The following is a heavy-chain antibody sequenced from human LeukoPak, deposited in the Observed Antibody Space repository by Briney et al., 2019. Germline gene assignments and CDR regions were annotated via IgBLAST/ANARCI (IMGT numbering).Heavy chain of an antibody. CDR2: IYSTGHT. V-gene: IGHV4-61*02. D-gene: IGHD3-16*02. CDR1: GGSISSGIYY. Sequence: SETLSLTCTVSGGSISSGIYYGRWSRQPGGKGLEWIVRIYSTGHTNYNPSLKSRVTISVDTSKNQFSLKLSSVTAADTAMYYCGRDLNGVTDPWGQGTLVTVSS. CDR3: GRDLNGVTDP. J-gene: IGHJ5*02.